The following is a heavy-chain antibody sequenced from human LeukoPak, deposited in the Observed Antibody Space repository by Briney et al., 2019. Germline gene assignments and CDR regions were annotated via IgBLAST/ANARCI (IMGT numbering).Heavy chain of an antibody. CDR2: IYGGGST. V-gene: IGHV3-53*01. J-gene: IGHJ5*02. CDR1: GFTVSSNY. Sequence: GGSLRLSCAASGFTVSSNYMSWVRQAPGKGLDWVSVIYGGGSTYYADSVKGRFTISRDNSKNTLYLQMNALRAEDTAVYYCARTIIQYNNWFVPWGQGTLVTVSS. CDR3: ARTIIQYNNWFVP. D-gene: IGHD3-3*01.